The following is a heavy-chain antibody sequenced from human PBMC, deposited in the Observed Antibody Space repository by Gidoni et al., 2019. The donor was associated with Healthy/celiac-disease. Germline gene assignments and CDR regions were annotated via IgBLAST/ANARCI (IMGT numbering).Heavy chain of an antibody. Sequence: QVQLQESGPGLVKPSQTLSLTCTVSGGSTSSGSYYWSWIRQPAGKGLEWIGRIYTSGSTNYNPSLKSRVTMSVDTSKNQFSLKLSSVTAADTAVYYCAREPHYYDSSGYSDYWGQGTLVTVSS. CDR3: AREPHYYDSSGYSDY. V-gene: IGHV4-61*02. CDR1: GGSTSSGSYY. CDR2: IYTSGST. D-gene: IGHD3-22*01. J-gene: IGHJ4*02.